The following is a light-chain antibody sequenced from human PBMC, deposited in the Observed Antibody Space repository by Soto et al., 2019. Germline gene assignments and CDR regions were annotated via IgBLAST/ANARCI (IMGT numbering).Light chain of an antibody. CDR2: STN. V-gene: IGLV1-44*01. CDR1: RSNIGSNP. Sequence: QSVLTQPPSASGTPGQGVTISCSGDRSNIGSNPVSWYQLLPGAAPRLLLYSTNQRPSGVPDRFSGSKSGTSASLAISGLQYDDEADYSCAAWDDSMYGPVFGGGTKLTV. J-gene: IGLJ2*01. CDR3: AAWDDSMYGPV.